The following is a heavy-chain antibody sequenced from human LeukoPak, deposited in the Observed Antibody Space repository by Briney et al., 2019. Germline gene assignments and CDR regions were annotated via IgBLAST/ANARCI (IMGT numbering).Heavy chain of an antibody. D-gene: IGHD3-10*01. CDR2: IYSGGST. CDR3: AKKSMVSGAFDI. J-gene: IGHJ3*02. CDR1: GFTVSSNY. Sequence: GGSLRLSCAASGFTVSSNYMSWVRQAPGKGLEWVSVIYSGGSTYYADSVKGRFTISRDNAKNSLYLQMNSLRAEDMALYYCAKKSMVSGAFDIWGQGTMVTVSS. V-gene: IGHV3-53*05.